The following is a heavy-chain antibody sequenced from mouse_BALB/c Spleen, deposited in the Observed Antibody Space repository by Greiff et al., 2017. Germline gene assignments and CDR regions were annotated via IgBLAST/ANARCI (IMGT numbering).Heavy chain of an antibody. Sequence: DVKLVESGGGLVKPGGSLKLSCAASGFTFSSYAMSWVRQTPEKRLEWVATISSGGSYTYYPDSVKGRFTISRDNAKNTLYLQMSSLRSEDTAMYYCARQWDYRYDNYAMDYWGQGTSVTVSS. CDR3: ARQWDYRYDNYAMDY. CDR2: ISSGGSYT. J-gene: IGHJ4*01. CDR1: GFTFSSYA. V-gene: IGHV5-9-3*01. D-gene: IGHD2-14*01.